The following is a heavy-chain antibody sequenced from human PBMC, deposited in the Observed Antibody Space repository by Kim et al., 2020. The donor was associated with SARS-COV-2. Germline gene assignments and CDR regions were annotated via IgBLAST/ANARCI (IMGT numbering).Heavy chain of an antibody. Sequence: TLTSRVTISVDTSKNQFSLKLGSVTAANTAVYYCAAEMDLYDSSDSFDYWGQGTLVTVSS. CDR3: AAEMDLYDSSDSFDY. D-gene: IGHD3-22*01. J-gene: IGHJ4*02. V-gene: IGHV4-39*01.